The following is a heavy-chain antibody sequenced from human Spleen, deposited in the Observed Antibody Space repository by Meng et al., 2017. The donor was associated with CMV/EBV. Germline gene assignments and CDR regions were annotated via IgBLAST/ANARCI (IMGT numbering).Heavy chain of an antibody. Sequence: DYYWSWIRQSPGKGLEWIGEINHRGSTNYNPSLKSRVTISVDTSKNQFSLKLSSVTAADTAVYYCARVPSLGYCSSTSCPRGTYFDYWGQGTLVTVSS. CDR2: INHRGST. D-gene: IGHD2-2*01. J-gene: IGHJ4*02. V-gene: IGHV4-34*01. CDR1: DYY. CDR3: ARVPSLGYCSSTSCPRGTYFDY.